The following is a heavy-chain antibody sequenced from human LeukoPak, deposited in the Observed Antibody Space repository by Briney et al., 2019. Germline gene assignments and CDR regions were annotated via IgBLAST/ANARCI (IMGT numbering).Heavy chain of an antibody. CDR2: IGTGGSRTI. V-gene: IGHV3-48*04. Sequence: GGSLRLSCAASGFTFSNYNMNWVRQAPGKGLELVSHIGTGGSRTIYYADSVKGRFTVSRVHAEDSLYLQRNGWRAEDTAVYYCARGGVVTITTLDYWGEGTGVAVSS. CDR3: ARGGVVTITTLDY. D-gene: IGHD3-22*01. CDR1: GFTFSNYN. J-gene: IGHJ4*02.